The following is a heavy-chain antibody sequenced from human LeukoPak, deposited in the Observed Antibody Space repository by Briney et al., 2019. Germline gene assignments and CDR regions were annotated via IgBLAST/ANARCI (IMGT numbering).Heavy chain of an antibody. D-gene: IGHD6-13*01. CDR3: AKDYGYSSSWYDY. J-gene: IGHJ4*02. V-gene: IGHV3-9*01. Sequence: PGGSLRLSCEASGFTFDDHGMHWVRQAPGKGLEWVSTISWNSASVGYVDSVKGRFTISRDNAKKTLYLQMNSLRPEDTALYYCAKDYGYSSSWYDYWGQGTLVTVSS. CDR2: ISWNSASV. CDR1: GFTFDDHG.